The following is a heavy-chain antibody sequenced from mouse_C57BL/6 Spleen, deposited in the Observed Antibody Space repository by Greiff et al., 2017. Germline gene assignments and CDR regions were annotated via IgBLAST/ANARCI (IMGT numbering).Heavy chain of an antibody. Sequence: DVMLVESGGGLVKPGGSLKLSCAASGFTFSSYTMSWVRQTPEKRLEWVATISGGGGNTYYPDSVKGRFTISRDNAKNTLYLQMSSLRSEDTALYYCARRDGYPGAMDYWGQGTSVTVSS. D-gene: IGHD2-3*01. CDR3: ARRDGYPGAMDY. CDR1: GFTFSSYT. J-gene: IGHJ4*01. CDR2: ISGGGGNT. V-gene: IGHV5-9*01.